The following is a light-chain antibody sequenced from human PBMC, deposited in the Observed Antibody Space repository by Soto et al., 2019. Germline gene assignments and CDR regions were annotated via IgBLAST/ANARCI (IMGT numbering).Light chain of an antibody. J-gene: IGKJ3*01. CDR2: AAS. V-gene: IGKV1-27*01. Sequence: DIKMTQSPSSLSASVGDRVTITCRASQGISNYLAWYQQKPGKVPKLLIYAASTLQSWDPSRFSGRGSGTDCTLTISIIHPEVVITYCCQQYKSARYFGPVTKVDIE. CDR1: QGISNY. CDR3: QQYKSARY.